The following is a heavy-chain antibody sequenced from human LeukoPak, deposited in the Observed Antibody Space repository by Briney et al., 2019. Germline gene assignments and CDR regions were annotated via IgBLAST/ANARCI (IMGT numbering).Heavy chain of an antibody. D-gene: IGHD4-23*01. V-gene: IGHV3-74*01. CDR2: INSDGSST. Sequence: QPGGSLRLSCAASGXTFSNSWMHWVRQDPGKGLVWVSRINSDGSSTSYADSVKGRFTISRDNAKNTLYLQMNSLRAEDTAVYYCSGGYSFDSWGQGTLVTVSS. CDR1: GXTFSNSW. CDR3: SGGYSFDS. J-gene: IGHJ4*02.